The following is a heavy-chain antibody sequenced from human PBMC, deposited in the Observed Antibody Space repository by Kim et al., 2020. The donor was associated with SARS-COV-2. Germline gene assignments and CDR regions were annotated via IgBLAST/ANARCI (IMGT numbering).Heavy chain of an antibody. D-gene: IGHD3-3*01. CDR2: IYSGGSST. Sequence: GGSLRLSCAASGFTFSSYAMSWVRQAPGKGLEWVSVIYSGGSSTYYADSVKGRFTISRDNSKNTLYLQMNSLRAEDTAVYYCAKNGPQGSVFGGFDPWGQGTLVTVSS. J-gene: IGHJ5*02. CDR1: GFTFSSYA. V-gene: IGHV3-23*03. CDR3: AKNGPQGSVFGGFDP.